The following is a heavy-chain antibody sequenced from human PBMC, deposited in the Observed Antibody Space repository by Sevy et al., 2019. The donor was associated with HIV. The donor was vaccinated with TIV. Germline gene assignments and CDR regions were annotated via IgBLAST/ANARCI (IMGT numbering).Heavy chain of an antibody. J-gene: IGHJ6*02. Sequence: SQTLSLTCAISGDSVSTSSATWNWFRQSPSRGLEWLGRTYYRSKWYSDYEVSVKGRVTINPDTSKNQFSLHLESVTPEDTAVYFRARGDELNSYYYGMDVWGQGTTVTVSS. CDR3: ARGDELNSYYYGMDV. CDR1: GDSVSTSSAT. CDR2: TYYRSKWYS. D-gene: IGHD1-7*01. V-gene: IGHV6-1*01.